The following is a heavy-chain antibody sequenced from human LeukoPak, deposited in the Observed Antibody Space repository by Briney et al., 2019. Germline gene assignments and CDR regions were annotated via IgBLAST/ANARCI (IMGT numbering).Heavy chain of an antibody. Sequence: GGSLRLSCAASGFTFSGYWMSWVRQAPGKGLEWVANIKQDGSEKYYVDSVKGRFSISRDNAKNTLYLQMNSLRVEDTAVYYCARGRPHGNDYWGQGTLVTVSS. J-gene: IGHJ4*02. CDR1: GFTFSGYW. CDR3: ARGRPHGNDY. CDR2: IKQDGSEK. V-gene: IGHV3-7*01. D-gene: IGHD4-23*01.